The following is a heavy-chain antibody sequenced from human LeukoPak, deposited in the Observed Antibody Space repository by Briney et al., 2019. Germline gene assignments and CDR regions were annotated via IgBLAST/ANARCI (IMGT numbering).Heavy chain of an antibody. CDR2: IYYSGST. CDR3: ARSRYSSGWYYFDY. D-gene: IGHD6-19*01. V-gene: IGHV4-61*01. J-gene: IGHJ4*02. CDR1: GGSVNSRYHY. Sequence: SETLSLTCTVSGGSVNSRYHYWSWVRQPPGKGLEWIGYIYYSGSTNYNPSLKSRGTILIDTSANQFPLNLRSVTAADTAMYYCARSRYSSGWYYFDYWGQGTLVTVSS.